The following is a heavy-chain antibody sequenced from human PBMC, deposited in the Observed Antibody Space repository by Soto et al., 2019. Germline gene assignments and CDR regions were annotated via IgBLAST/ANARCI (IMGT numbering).Heavy chain of an antibody. J-gene: IGHJ6*02. D-gene: IGHD5-12*01. CDR2: INPNSGGT. V-gene: IGHV1-2*04. CDR3: ARVATDYYYGMDV. CDR1: GYTFTGYY. Sequence: QVQLVQSGAEVKKPGASVKVSCKASGYTFTGYYMHWVRQAPGQGLEWMGWINPNSGGTNYEQKFHGWVTMTRDTSISTAYMELSRLRSDDTAVYYCARVATDYYYGMDVWGQGTTVTVSS.